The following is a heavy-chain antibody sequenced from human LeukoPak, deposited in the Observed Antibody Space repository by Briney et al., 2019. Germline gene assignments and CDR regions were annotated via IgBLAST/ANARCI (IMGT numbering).Heavy chain of an antibody. CDR3: ARGRSIVATTLDYYYYMDV. J-gene: IGHJ6*03. CDR1: GYTFTSYV. CDR2: ISAYNGNT. V-gene: IGHV1-18*01. Sequence: ASVKVSRKASGYTFTSYVISWVRQAPGQGLEWMGWISAYNGNTNYAQKLQGRVTMTTDTSTTTAYMELRSLRSDDTAVYYCARGRSIVATTLDYYYYMDVWGKGTTVTVSS. D-gene: IGHD5-12*01.